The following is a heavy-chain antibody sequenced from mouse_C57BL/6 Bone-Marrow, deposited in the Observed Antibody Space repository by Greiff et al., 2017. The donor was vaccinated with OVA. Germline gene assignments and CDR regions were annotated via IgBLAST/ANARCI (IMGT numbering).Heavy chain of an antibody. CDR1: GFTFSSYG. CDR2: ISSGGSYT. V-gene: IGHV5-6*01. J-gene: IGHJ3*01. CDR3: ARRKIYYYGSSYGFAY. D-gene: IGHD1-1*01. Sequence: DVQLVESGGDLVKPGGFLKLSCAASGFTFSSYGMSWVRQTPDKRLEWVATISSGGSYTYYPDSVKGRFTISRDNAKNTLYLQMSSLKSEDTAMYYCARRKIYYYGSSYGFAYWGQGTLVTVSA.